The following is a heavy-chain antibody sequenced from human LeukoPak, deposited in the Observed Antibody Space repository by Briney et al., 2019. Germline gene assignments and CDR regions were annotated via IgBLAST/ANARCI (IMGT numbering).Heavy chain of an antibody. CDR3: AKDPGLHYYYYYYMDV. D-gene: IGHD4-11*01. Sequence: PGGSLRLSCAASGFTFSSYAMNWVRQAPGKGLEWVSVISGSGGSTYYADSVKGRFTISRGNSKNTLYLQMNSLRAEDTAVYYCAKDPGLHYYYYYYMDVWGKGTTVTVSS. CDR2: ISGSGGST. J-gene: IGHJ6*03. V-gene: IGHV3-23*01. CDR1: GFTFSSYA.